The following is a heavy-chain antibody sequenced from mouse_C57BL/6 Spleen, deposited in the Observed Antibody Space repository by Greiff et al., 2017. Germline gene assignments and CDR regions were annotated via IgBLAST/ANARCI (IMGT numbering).Heavy chain of an antibody. Sequence: DVKLVESGGGLVQPGGSLSLSCAASGFTFTAYYMSWVRQPPGTALEWLGFLRNTANGYTTEYSASVKGRFTISRDNSQSILSLQMNALRAEDSATYYCGRYGSSWFAYWGQGTLVNVSA. J-gene: IGHJ3*01. CDR2: LRNTANGYTT. D-gene: IGHD1-1*01. CDR3: GRYGSSWFAY. V-gene: IGHV7-3*01. CDR1: GFTFTAYY.